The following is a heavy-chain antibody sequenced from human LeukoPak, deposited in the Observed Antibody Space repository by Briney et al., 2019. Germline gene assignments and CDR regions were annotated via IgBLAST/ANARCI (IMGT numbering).Heavy chain of an antibody. CDR2: INSEGRST. J-gene: IGHJ4*02. CDR1: GFTFSSYW. V-gene: IGHV3-74*01. CDR3: ARSQYYFDY. Sequence: GGSLRLACAASGFTFSSYWMHWVRQAPVKGLVWVSRINSEGRSTSYADSVKGRFPISRDNAKNTLYLQMNSLRAEDTAVYYCARSQYYFDYWGQGTLVTVSS.